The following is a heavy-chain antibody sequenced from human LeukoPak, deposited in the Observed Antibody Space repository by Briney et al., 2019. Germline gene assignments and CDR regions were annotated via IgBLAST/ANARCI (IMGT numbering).Heavy chain of an antibody. CDR3: ARAPLYYYDSSSYYAY. J-gene: IGHJ4*02. CDR1: GYTFTSYG. Sequence: ASVKVSCKASGYTFTSYGISWVRQAPGQGLEWMGWISAYNGNTNYAQKLQGRVTMTTDTSTSTAYMELRSLRSDDTAVYYCARAPLYYYDSSSYYAYWGQGTLVTVSS. CDR2: ISAYNGNT. V-gene: IGHV1-18*01. D-gene: IGHD3-22*01.